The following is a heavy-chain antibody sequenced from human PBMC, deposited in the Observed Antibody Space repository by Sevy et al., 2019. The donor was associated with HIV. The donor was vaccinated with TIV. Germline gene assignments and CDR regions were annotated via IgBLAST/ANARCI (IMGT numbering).Heavy chain of an antibody. J-gene: IGHJ4*02. D-gene: IGHD2-21*01. CDR1: GFSFSSYG. CDR2: IQYDGSNK. V-gene: IGHV3-30*02. CDR3: VKEGGGEGGDH. Sequence: GGSLRLSCAASGFSFSSYGMHWVRQAPGKGLEWMSYIQYDGSNKDYADSVKGRFTISGDNSKNTLYLQMNSLGVEDTAVFYCVKEGGGEGGDHWGQGTLVTVSS.